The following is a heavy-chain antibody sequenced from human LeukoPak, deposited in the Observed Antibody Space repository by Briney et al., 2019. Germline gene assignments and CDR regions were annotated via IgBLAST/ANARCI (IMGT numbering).Heavy chain of an antibody. J-gene: IGHJ4*02. CDR3: AKEGSSGWYDYFDY. V-gene: IGHV3-23*01. CDR1: GFTFSNYA. Sequence: GGSLRLSCAASGFTFSNYAMSWVRQAPGKGLEWVSAISGSGRYTYYADSVKGWFTISRDNSKNTLYLQMNSLRAEDTAVYYCAKEGSSGWYDYFDYWGQGTLVTVSS. CDR2: ISGSGRYT. D-gene: IGHD6-19*01.